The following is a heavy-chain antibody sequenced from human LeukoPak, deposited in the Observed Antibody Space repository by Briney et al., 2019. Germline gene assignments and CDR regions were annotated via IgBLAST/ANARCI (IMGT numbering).Heavy chain of an antibody. Sequence: GGSLRLSCVASGLTFRNAWMTWVRQAPGKGLEWVSAISGSGGSTYYADSVKGRFTISRDNSKNTLYLQMNSLRAEDTAVYYCAKDFAGIVVTGYFDYWGQGTLVTVSS. CDR1: GLTFRNAW. V-gene: IGHV3-23*01. J-gene: IGHJ4*02. D-gene: IGHD2-21*02. CDR2: ISGSGGST. CDR3: AKDFAGIVVTGYFDY.